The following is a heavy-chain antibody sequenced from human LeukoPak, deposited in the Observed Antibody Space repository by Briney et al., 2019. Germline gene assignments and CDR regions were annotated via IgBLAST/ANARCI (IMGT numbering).Heavy chain of an antibody. J-gene: IGHJ4*02. V-gene: IGHV4-39*01. CDR2: IYYSGST. CDR1: GGSISSSSYY. D-gene: IGHD6-13*01. Sequence: SETLSLTCTVSGGSISSSSYYWGWIRQPPGKGPEWIGSIYYSGSTYYNPSLKSRVTISVDTSKNQFSLKLSSVTAADTAVYYCARHSHSSSWYPGDYWGQGVLVTVSS. CDR3: ARHSHSSSWYPGDY.